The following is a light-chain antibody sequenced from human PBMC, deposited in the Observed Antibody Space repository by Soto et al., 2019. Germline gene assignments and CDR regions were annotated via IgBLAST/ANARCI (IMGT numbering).Light chain of an antibody. Sequence: QAVVTQEPSLTVSPGGTVTLTCGSSTGAVTSGHYPYWFQQKPGQAPRTLIYDTSNKHSWTPARFSGSLLGGKAALTLSGAQPEDEADYYCFLSYFFLLSHSDARVFGGGTKVTVL. V-gene: IGLV7-46*01. J-gene: IGLJ2*01. CDR1: TGAVTSGHY. CDR3: FLSYFFLLSHSDARV. CDR2: DTS.